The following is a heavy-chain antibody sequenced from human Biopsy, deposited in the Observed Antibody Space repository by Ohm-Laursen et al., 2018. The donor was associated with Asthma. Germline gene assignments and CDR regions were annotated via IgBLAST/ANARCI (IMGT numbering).Heavy chain of an antibody. CDR3: VREAYDILTGYYGGGGMDV. J-gene: IGHJ6*02. D-gene: IGHD3-9*01. V-gene: IGHV1-18*04. CDR2: ISAYNGNT. CDR1: GYTFTSYG. Sequence: ASVKVSCKASGYTFTSYGISWVRQAPGQGLEWMGWISAYNGNTNYAQKLQGRVTMTTDTSTSTAYMELRSLRSDDTAVHYCVREAYDILTGYYGGGGMDVWGQGTTVTVSS.